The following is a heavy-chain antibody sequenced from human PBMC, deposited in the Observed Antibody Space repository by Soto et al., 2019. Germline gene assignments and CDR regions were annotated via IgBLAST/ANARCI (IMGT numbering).Heavy chain of an antibody. J-gene: IGHJ6*02. Sequence: QVQLVQSGAEVKRHGSSMKVSCTASGGSLSNFGISWVRQAPGQGLEWMGAIIPVFGTPNYAQKFQDRVTINADESTTTVYMEVRSLTSEDTTVYYCARGDATKIVVTTYYAMDVWGQGTTVTVSS. D-gene: IGHD3-22*01. CDR1: GGSLSNFG. CDR2: IIPVFGTP. V-gene: IGHV1-69*12. CDR3: ARGDATKIVVTTYYAMDV.